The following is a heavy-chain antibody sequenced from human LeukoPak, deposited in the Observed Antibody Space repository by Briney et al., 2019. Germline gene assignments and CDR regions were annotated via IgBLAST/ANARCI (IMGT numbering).Heavy chain of an antibody. CDR2: INHSGGT. J-gene: IGHJ2*01. Sequence: PSETLSLTCTVSGGSVSRGSYYWSWIRQPPGKGLEWIGEINHSGGTNYNPSLKSRVTISVDTSKNQFSLKLSSVTAADTAVYYCARVYYDSSGPHWYFDLWGRGTLVTVSS. V-gene: IGHV4-61*01. CDR3: ARVYYDSSGPHWYFDL. D-gene: IGHD3-22*01. CDR1: GGSVSRGSYY.